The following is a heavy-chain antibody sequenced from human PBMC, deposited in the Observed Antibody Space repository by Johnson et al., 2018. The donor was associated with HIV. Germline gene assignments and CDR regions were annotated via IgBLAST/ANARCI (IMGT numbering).Heavy chain of an antibody. V-gene: IGHV3-15*01. D-gene: IGHD2/OR15-2a*01. CDR3: VFFYASCDI. Sequence: VQLVESGGGVVQPGRSLRLSCAASGFTFNNAWMSWVRQAPGKGLEWVGRIKSKSDGGTTDYAAPVKGRFTMSRDDSKSTLYLQMNSLRAEDTAVYYCVFFYASCDIWGQGTMVTVSS. CDR1: GFTFNNAW. CDR2: IKSKSDGGTT. J-gene: IGHJ3*02.